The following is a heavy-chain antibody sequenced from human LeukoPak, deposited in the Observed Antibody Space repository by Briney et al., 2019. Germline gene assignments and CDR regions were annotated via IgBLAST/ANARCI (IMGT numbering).Heavy chain of an antibody. CDR1: GGSFSGYY. V-gene: IGHV4-34*01. Sequence: SETLSLTCAVYGGSFSGYYWSWIRQPPGKGLEWIGEINHSGSTNYNPSLKSRVTISVDTSKNQFSLKLSSVTAADTAVYYCARGRTHRIVVVSAARTGAFDIWGQGTMVTVSS. D-gene: IGHD2-2*01. CDR2: INHSGST. CDR3: ARGRTHRIVVVSAARTGAFDI. J-gene: IGHJ3*02.